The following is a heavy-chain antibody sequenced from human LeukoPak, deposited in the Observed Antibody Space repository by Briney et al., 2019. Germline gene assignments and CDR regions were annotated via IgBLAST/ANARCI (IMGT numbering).Heavy chain of an antibody. CDR1: GFTFSSYS. CDR2: ISSSSSYI. J-gene: IGHJ4*02. CDR3: AREVVATIALDY. Sequence: GGSLRLSCAASGFTFSSYSMNWVRQAPGKGLEWVSSISSSSSYIYYADSVKGRFTISRDNAKNSLYLQMNSLRAEDTAVYYCAREVVATIALDYWGQGTLVTVSS. D-gene: IGHD2-15*01. V-gene: IGHV3-21*01.